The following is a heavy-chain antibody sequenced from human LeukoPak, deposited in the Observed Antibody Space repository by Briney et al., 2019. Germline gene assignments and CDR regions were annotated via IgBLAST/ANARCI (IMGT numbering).Heavy chain of an antibody. Sequence: GGSLRLSRAASGFTFSSYSMNWVRQAPGKGLEWVSSISSSSGYIYYADSVKGRFTISRDNAKNSLYLQMNSLRAEDTAVYYCARDTAMDSYYFDYWGQGTPVTVSS. CDR1: GFTFSSYS. CDR2: ISSSSGYI. CDR3: ARDTAMDSYYFDY. D-gene: IGHD5-18*01. V-gene: IGHV3-21*06. J-gene: IGHJ4*02.